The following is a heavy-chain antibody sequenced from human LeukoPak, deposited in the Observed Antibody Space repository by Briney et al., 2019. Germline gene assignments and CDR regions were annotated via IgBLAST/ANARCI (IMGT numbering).Heavy chain of an antibody. CDR1: GFTFSSYA. Sequence: GGSLRLSCAASGFTFSSYAMHWVRQAPGKGLGYVSAISSNGGSTYYANSVKGRFTISRDNSKNTLYLQMGSLGAEDMAVYYCARVGQAVAGLDYWGQGTLVTVSS. CDR3: ARVGQAVAGLDY. J-gene: IGHJ4*02. CDR2: ISSNGGST. V-gene: IGHV3-64*01. D-gene: IGHD6-19*01.